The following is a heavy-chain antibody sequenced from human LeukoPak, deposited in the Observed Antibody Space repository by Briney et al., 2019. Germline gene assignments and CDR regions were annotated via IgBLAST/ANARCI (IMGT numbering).Heavy chain of an antibody. CDR1: GFTFSNAW. V-gene: IGHV3-15*01. CDR2: IKRKTGGGAT. Sequence: PGGSLRLSCEASGFTFSNAWMRSVRRAPCGRQEWGGRIKRKTGGGATDYAAPVKGRFTISRDDSKNTLYLQMNSLKTEDTAVYYCTTASGWYVGYWGQGTLVTVSS. D-gene: IGHD6-19*01. J-gene: IGHJ4*02. CDR3: TTASGWYVGY.